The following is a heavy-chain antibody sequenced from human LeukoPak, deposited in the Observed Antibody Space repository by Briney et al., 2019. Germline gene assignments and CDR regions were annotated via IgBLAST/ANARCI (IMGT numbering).Heavy chain of an antibody. D-gene: IGHD1-1*01. CDR1: AGFISNSDFY. CDR2: IYYSGTT. Sequence: PSETLSLTCTVSAGFISNSDFYWGWIRQPPGKGLEWISSIYYSGTTYYNPSLKSRVTISVDTSENQFSLKLTSVTAADTAVYYCARLFWNPRYYFDYWGQGTLVTVSS. J-gene: IGHJ4*02. CDR3: ARLFWNPRYYFDY. V-gene: IGHV4-39*01.